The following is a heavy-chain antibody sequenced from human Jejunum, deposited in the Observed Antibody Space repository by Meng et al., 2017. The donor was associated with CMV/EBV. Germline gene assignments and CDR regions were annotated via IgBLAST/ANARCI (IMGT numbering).Heavy chain of an antibody. J-gene: IGHJ4*02. Sequence: VSGGSVSSGSYYWSWIRQPPGKGLEFIGYIYYNGNTNYNPSLMRRVTISLDTSQNRFSLKLTSVTAADTAVYYCARGTWAAAPSDYWGQGFLVTVSS. CDR3: ARGTWAAAPSDY. V-gene: IGHV4-61*03. D-gene: IGHD1-1*01. CDR2: IYYNGNT. CDR1: GGSVSSGSYY.